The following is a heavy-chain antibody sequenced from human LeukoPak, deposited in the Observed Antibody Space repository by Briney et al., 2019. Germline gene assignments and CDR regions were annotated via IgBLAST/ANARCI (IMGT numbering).Heavy chain of an antibody. CDR2: ISSSSSTI. V-gene: IGHV3-48*01. Sequence: GGSLRLSCAASGFTLSSYSMNWVRQAPGKGLEWVSYISSSSSTIYYADSVKGRFTISRDNAKNSLYLQMNSLRAEDTAVYYCARDGDYDFWSGYSRWIDPWGQGTLVTVSS. CDR1: GFTLSSYS. D-gene: IGHD3-3*01. CDR3: ARDGDYDFWSGYSRWIDP. J-gene: IGHJ5*02.